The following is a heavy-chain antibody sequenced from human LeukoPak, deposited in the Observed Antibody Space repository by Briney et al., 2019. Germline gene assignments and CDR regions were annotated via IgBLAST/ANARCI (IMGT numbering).Heavy chain of an antibody. V-gene: IGHV4-59*01. Sequence: SETLSLTCTVSGGSISSYYWSWIRQPPGKGLEWIGYIYYSGSTNYNPTLKSRVTISVDTSKNQFSLKLSSVTAADTAVYYCAREAGSFDYWGQGTLVTVSS. D-gene: IGHD3-10*01. J-gene: IGHJ4*02. CDR3: AREAGSFDY. CDR2: IYYSGST. CDR1: GGSISSYY.